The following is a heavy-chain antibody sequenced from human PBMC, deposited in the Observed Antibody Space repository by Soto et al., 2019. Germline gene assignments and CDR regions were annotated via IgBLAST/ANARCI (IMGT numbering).Heavy chain of an antibody. V-gene: IGHV3-30*18. D-gene: IGHD1-26*01. Sequence: GGSLRLSCAPSGFTFSSYCMHWVRQAPGKGLEWVAVISYDGSNKYYADSVKGRFTISRDNSKNTLYLQMNSLRAEDTAVYYSAKDEMYSGSYRLPLFDYWGQGTLVTVSS. CDR2: ISYDGSNK. CDR3: AKDEMYSGSYRLPLFDY. J-gene: IGHJ4*02. CDR1: GFTFSSYC.